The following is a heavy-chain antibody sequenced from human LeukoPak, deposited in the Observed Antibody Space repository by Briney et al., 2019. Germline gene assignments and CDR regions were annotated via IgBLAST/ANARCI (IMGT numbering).Heavy chain of an antibody. CDR2: INPNSGGT. D-gene: IGHD3-10*01. V-gene: IGHV1-2*02. Sequence: ASVKVSCKASGYTFTGYYMHWVRQAPGQGLEWMGWINPNSGGTNYAQKFQGRVTMTRDTSISTAYMELSRLRSDDTAVYYCARDRWFGEFAHYWGQGTLVTVSS. CDR3: ARDRWFGEFAHY. CDR1: GYTFTGYY. J-gene: IGHJ4*02.